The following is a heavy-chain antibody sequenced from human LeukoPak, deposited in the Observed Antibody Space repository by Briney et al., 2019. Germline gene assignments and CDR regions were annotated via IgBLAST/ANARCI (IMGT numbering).Heavy chain of an antibody. Sequence: PSETLSLTCTVSGGSISSGDYYWSWIRQPPGKGLEWIVYIYYSGSTYYNPSLKSRVTISVDTSKNQFSLKLSSVTAADTAVYYCARSSTSPGAYYYYYMDVWGKGTTVTVSS. CDR2: IYYSGST. D-gene: IGHD2-2*01. J-gene: IGHJ6*03. CDR1: GGSISSGDYY. CDR3: ARSSTSPGAYYYYYMDV. V-gene: IGHV4-30-4*08.